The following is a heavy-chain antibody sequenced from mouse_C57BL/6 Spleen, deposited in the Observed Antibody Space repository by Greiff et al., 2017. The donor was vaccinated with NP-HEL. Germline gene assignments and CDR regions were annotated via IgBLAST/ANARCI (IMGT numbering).Heavy chain of an antibody. D-gene: IGHD2-5*01. J-gene: IGHJ4*01. CDR1: GYTFTSYW. CDR3: AAYDSNHYYAMDY. V-gene: IGHV1-53*01. CDR2: INPSNGGT. Sequence: QVQLQQPGTDLVKPGASVKLSCKASGYTFTSYWMHWVKQRPGQGLEWIGNINPSNGGTNYNEKFKSKATLTVEKSSSTAYMQPSSLTSEDSAVYYCAAYDSNHYYAMDYLGQGTSVTVSS.